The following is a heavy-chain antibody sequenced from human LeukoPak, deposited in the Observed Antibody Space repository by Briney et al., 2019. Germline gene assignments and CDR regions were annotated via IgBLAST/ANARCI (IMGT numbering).Heavy chain of an antibody. D-gene: IGHD4-17*01. Sequence: GGSLRLSCAASGFILSDYGMHWVHQAPGKGLDWVAFTSYDGGNKYYADSVKGRFTISRDNSKNTLYLQMNTLRAEDTAVYYCAKVGRNYGDYNGWFDPWGQGTLVTVSS. CDR2: TSYDGGNK. CDR1: GFILSDYG. J-gene: IGHJ5*02. V-gene: IGHV3-30*18. CDR3: AKVGRNYGDYNGWFDP.